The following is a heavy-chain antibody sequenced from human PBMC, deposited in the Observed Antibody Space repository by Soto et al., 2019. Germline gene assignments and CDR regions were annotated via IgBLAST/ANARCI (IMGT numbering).Heavy chain of an antibody. CDR2: FDPEDGET. CDR1: GYTLTELS. Sequence: ASVKVSCKVSGYTLTELSMHWVRQAPGKGLEWMGGFDPEDGETIYAQKFQGRVTMTEDTSTDTAYMELSSLRSEDTAVYYCRSYGSGHYAFDIWGQGTMVTVSS. D-gene: IGHD3-10*01. CDR3: RSYGSGHYAFDI. J-gene: IGHJ3*02. V-gene: IGHV1-24*01.